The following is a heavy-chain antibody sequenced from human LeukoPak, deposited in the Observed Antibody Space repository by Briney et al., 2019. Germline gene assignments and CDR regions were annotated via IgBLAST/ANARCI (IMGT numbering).Heavy chain of an antibody. V-gene: IGHV3-23*01. CDR3: AKAGISTTVTTTFDY. Sequence: GGSLRLSCAASGFTFSSYAMSWVRQAPGKGLEWVSAISGSGGSTYYADSVKGRFTISGDNSKNTLYLQMNSLRAEDTAVYYCAKAGISTTVTTTFDYWGQGTLVTVSS. CDR1: GFTFSSYA. J-gene: IGHJ4*02. D-gene: IGHD4-17*01. CDR2: ISGSGGST.